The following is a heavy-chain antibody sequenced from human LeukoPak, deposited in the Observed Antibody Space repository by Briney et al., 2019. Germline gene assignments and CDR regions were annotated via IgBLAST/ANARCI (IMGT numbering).Heavy chain of an antibody. Sequence: SETLSLTCAVYGGSFSGYYWSWIRQPPGKGLEWIGEINHSGSTNYNPSLKSRVTISVDTSKNQFSLKLSSVTAADTAVYHCARGLFGYSHAGSFFDYWGQGTLVTVSS. CDR3: ARGLFGYSHAGSFFDY. CDR2: INHSGST. J-gene: IGHJ4*02. D-gene: IGHD5-18*01. CDR1: GGSFSGYY. V-gene: IGHV4-34*01.